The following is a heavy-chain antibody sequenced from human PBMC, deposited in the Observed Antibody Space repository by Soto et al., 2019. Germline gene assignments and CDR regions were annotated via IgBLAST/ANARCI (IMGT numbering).Heavy chain of an antibody. CDR3: AGGASRWYPYDFDS. D-gene: IGHD6-13*01. CDR2: IIPYYNTL. V-gene: IGHV1-69*01. J-gene: IGHJ4*02. CDR1: EGTFNSYA. Sequence: QAQVVQSGAEVRKPGSSVKLSCKASEGTFNSYAIAWVRQAPGQGLEWMGGIIPYYNTLNYAQKFQDRVTNTADDSTNTVYMELCSLRSDDTGVYFCAGGASRWYPYDFDSWAQGTLVTVSS.